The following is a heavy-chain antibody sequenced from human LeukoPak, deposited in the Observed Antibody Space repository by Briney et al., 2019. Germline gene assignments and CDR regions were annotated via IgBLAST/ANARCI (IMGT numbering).Heavy chain of an antibody. CDR1: GFTFSSYE. CDR3: ARDQSWEPTFNWFDP. J-gene: IGHJ5*02. Sequence: GGSLRLSCAASGFTFSSYEMNWVRQAPGKGLEWVSYISSSGSTIYYADSVKGRFTISRDNAKNSLYLQMNSLRAEDTAVYYCARDQSWEPTFNWFDPWGQGTLVTVSS. CDR2: ISSSGSTI. D-gene: IGHD1-26*01. V-gene: IGHV3-48*03.